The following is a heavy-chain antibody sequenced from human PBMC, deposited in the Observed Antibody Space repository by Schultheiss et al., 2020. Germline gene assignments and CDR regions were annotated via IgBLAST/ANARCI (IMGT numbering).Heavy chain of an antibody. Sequence: SQTLSLTCAVYGGSFSCYYWSWIRQPPGKGLEWIGTIYYGGTTNYNPSLRSRVTMSVDTSKNQFSLKLSSVTAADTAVYYCARHDYGDYVRFPDYWGQGTLVNVYS. CDR1: GGSFSCYY. J-gene: IGHJ4*02. D-gene: IGHD4-17*01. CDR2: IYYGGTT. V-gene: IGHV4-34*01. CDR3: ARHDYGDYVRFPDY.